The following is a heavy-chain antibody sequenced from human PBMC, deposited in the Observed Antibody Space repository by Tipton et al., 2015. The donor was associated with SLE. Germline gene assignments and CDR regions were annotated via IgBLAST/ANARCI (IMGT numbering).Heavy chain of an antibody. CDR2: ISYDGSNK. J-gene: IGHJ4*02. V-gene: IGHV3-30*04. CDR1: GFTFSSYA. Sequence: RSLRLSCAASGFTFSSYAMHWVRQAPGKGLEWVAAISYDGSNKYYADSVKGRFTISRDNSKNTLYLQMNSLRAEDTAVYYCARDLLYGGYSYGLDYWGQGTLVTVSS. D-gene: IGHD5-18*01. CDR3: ARDLLYGGYSYGLDY.